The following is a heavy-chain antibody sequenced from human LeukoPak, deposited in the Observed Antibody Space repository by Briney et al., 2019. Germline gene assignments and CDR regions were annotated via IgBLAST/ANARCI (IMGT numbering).Heavy chain of an antibody. CDR1: GFTFGDYA. J-gene: IGHJ3*02. Sequence: SGRSLRLSCTASGFTFGDYAMSWVRQAPGKGLEWVGFIRSKAYGGTTEYAASVKGRFTISRDDSKSIAYLQMNSLRAEDTAVYYCASYRYGSSFAFDIWGQGTMVTVSS. V-gene: IGHV3-49*04. CDR3: ASYRYGSSFAFDI. CDR2: IRSKAYGGTT. D-gene: IGHD6-6*01.